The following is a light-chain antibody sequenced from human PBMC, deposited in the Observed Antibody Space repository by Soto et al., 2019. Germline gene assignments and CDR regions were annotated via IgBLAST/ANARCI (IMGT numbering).Light chain of an antibody. CDR1: QSISTS. V-gene: IGKV1-39*01. Sequence: DIQMTQSPSSLSASVGDRVTITCRASQSISTSLNWYQQKPGQAPKLLIYAASYLQSGVPSRFSGSGSGTEFTLTIRSLQPEDLATYFCQQSDHSPMYTFGQGTDLKIK. J-gene: IGKJ2*01. CDR2: AAS. CDR3: QQSDHSPMYT.